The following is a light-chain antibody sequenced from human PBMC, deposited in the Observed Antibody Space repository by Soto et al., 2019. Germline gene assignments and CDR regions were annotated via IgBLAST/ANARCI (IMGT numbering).Light chain of an antibody. CDR2: GAS. Sequence: EIVMTQSAATLSVSPGDRATLSYRASQSVSSNLAWYQQKPGQAPRLLIYGASTRATGIPARFSGSRSGTEFTLTISSLQSEDFAVYYCQQYNNWPALTFGGGTKVEIK. V-gene: IGKV3-15*01. CDR3: QQYNNWPALT. CDR1: QSVSSN. J-gene: IGKJ4*01.